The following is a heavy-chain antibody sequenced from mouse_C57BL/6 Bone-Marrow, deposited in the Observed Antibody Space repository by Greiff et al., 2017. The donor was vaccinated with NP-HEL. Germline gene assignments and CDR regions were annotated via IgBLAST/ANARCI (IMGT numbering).Heavy chain of an antibody. Sequence: QVQLQQSGAELARPGASVKLSCKASGYTFTSYGISWVKQRTGQGLEWIGEIYPRSGNTYYNEKFKGKATLTADKSSSTAYMELRSLTSEDTAIYYCASSGLYAMDYWGQGTSVTVSS. CDR1: GYTFTSYG. J-gene: IGHJ4*01. CDR2: IYPRSGNT. V-gene: IGHV1-81*01. CDR3: ASSGLYAMDY.